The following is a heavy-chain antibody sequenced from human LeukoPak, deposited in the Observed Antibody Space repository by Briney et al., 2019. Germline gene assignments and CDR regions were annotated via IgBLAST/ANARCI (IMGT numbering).Heavy chain of an antibody. D-gene: IGHD3-22*01. J-gene: IGHJ4*02. CDR2: ISSSSSTI. CDR3: ARADTMIASAY. Sequence: QSGGSLRLSCAASGFTFSSYSMNWVRQAPGKGLEWVSYISSSSSTIYYADSVKGRFTISRDNAKNSLYLQMNSLRADDTAVYYCARADTMIASAYWGQGTLVTVSS. CDR1: GFTFSSYS. V-gene: IGHV3-48*01.